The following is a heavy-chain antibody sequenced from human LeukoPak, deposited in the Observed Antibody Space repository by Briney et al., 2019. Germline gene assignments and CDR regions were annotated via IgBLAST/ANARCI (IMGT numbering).Heavy chain of an antibody. V-gene: IGHV3-21*04. CDR1: GFTFSSYS. Sequence: GGSLRLSCAASGFTFSSYSMNWVRQAPGKGLEWVSSISSSSSYIYYAVSVKGRFTISRDNAKNSLYLQMNSLRAEDTAVYYCTRHGYGGNDSNDYWGQGTLVTVSS. CDR3: TRHGYGGNDSNDY. CDR2: ISSSSSYI. D-gene: IGHD4/OR15-4a*01. J-gene: IGHJ4*02.